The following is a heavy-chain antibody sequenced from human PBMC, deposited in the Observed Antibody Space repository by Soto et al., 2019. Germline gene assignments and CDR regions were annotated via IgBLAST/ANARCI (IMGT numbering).Heavy chain of an antibody. V-gene: IGHV1-46*01. J-gene: IGHJ4*02. Sequence: ASVKVSCKASGSTFTSYYMHWVRQAPGQGLEWMGIINPSGGSTSYAQKFQGRVTMTRDTSTSTVYMELSSLRSEDTAVYYCARDAPRVGATPHIYYFDYWGQGTLVTVSS. D-gene: IGHD1-26*01. CDR3: ARDAPRVGATPHIYYFDY. CDR2: INPSGGST. CDR1: GSTFTSYY.